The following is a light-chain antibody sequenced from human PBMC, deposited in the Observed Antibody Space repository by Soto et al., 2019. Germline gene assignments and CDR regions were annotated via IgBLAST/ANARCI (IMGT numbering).Light chain of an antibody. CDR3: WSYAGSYSLL. CDR1: SNDIGYYDY. J-gene: IGLJ2*01. CDR2: DVT. Sequence: QSALTQPRSVSGSPGQSVTISCTGTSNDIGYYDYVSWYQQHPGKAPKLIIYDVTERPSGVPGRFSGSKSGNTASLTISGLQTDDEAYYYCWSYAGSYSLLFGGGTKVTVL. V-gene: IGLV2-11*01.